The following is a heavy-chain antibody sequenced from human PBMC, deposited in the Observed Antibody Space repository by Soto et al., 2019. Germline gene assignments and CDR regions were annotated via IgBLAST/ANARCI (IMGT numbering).Heavy chain of an antibody. Sequence: QVQLMESGGGVVQPGRSLRLSCASSGFTFSSYGMHWVRQAPGMGLEWVAVIWPDGSFKYYGDSVKGRFSISRDNSKNTVYLQMDSLRAEDTAVYYCARDFNLCMDVWGQGTTVTVSS. CDR1: GFTFSSYG. CDR2: IWPDGSFK. CDR3: ARDFNLCMDV. V-gene: IGHV3-33*01. J-gene: IGHJ6*02.